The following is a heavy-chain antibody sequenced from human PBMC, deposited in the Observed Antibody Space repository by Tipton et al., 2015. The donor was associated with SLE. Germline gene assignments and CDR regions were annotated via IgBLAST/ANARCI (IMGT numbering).Heavy chain of an antibody. J-gene: IGHJ4*02. CDR1: GGSISSYY. CDR2: IYYSGSA. CDR3: ARGDDSSGYYIDY. D-gene: IGHD3-22*01. Sequence: TLSLTCTVSGGSISSYYWSWIRQPPGKGLEWIGHIYYSGSADYNPSLKSRVTISVDTSKNQFSLKLSSVTAADTAVYYCARGDDSSGYYIDYWGQGTLVTVSS. V-gene: IGHV4-59*12.